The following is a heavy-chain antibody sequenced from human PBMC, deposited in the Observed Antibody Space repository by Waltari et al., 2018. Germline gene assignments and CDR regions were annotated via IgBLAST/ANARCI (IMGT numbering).Heavy chain of an antibody. V-gene: IGHV3-9*01. J-gene: IGHJ4*02. CDR3: AKDFQGAVTGIKGLGYFDY. Sequence: EVQLVESGGGLVQPGRSLRLSCAGYGFTFDDDAMHWVRQAPGKGLVWVAGISWNSGTIGYADSVKGRFTISRDNAKNSLYLQMNGLRVEDTAFYYCAKDFQGAVTGIKGLGYFDYWGQGTLVTVSS. D-gene: IGHD6-19*01. CDR1: GFTFDDDA. CDR2: ISWNSGTI.